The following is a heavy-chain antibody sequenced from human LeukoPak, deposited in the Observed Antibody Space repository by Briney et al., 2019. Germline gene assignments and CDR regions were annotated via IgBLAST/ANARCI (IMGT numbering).Heavy chain of an antibody. CDR1: GFTFSSYG. V-gene: IGHV3-7*01. D-gene: IGHD6-13*01. Sequence: GGSLRLSCAASGFTFSSYGMHWVRQAPGKGPEWVANIKQDGREKHYVDSVKGRFTISRDNVKSSLYLQMNSLRAEDTAVYYCTRDEAAATNWGQGTLVTVSS. J-gene: IGHJ4*02. CDR3: TRDEAAATN. CDR2: IKQDGREK.